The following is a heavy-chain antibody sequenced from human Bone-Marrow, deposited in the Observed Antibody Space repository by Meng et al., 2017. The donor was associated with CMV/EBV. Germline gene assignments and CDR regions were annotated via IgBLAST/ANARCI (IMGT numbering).Heavy chain of an antibody. V-gene: IGHV3-30-3*02. J-gene: IGHJ4*02. CDR1: GFTFSSYA. Sequence: GESLKISCAASGFTFSSYAMHWVRQAPGKGLEWVAVISYDGSNKYYADSVKGRFTISRDNSKTTLYLQMNSLRAEDTAVYYCAQRYVAAVGEHDYWGQGTLVTVSS. CDR2: ISYDGSNK. CDR3: AQRYVAAVGEHDY. D-gene: IGHD6-13*01.